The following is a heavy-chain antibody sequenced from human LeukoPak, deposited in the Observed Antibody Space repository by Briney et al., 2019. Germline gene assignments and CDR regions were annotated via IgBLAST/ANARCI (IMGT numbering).Heavy chain of an antibody. J-gene: IGHJ6*03. V-gene: IGHV1-46*01. CDR3: ARGLYCSSTSCYTEYYYYYYMDV. Sequence: ASVTVSCTASGYTFTSYYMHWVRQAPGQGLEWMGIINPSGGSTSYAQKFQGRVTMTRDMSTSTVYMELSSLRSEDTAVYYCARGLYCSSTSCYTEYYYYYYMDVWGKGTTVTVSS. CDR2: INPSGGST. CDR1: GYTFTSYY. D-gene: IGHD2-2*02.